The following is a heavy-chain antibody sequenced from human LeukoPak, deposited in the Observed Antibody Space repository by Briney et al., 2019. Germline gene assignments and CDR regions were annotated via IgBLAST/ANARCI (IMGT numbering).Heavy chain of an antibody. D-gene: IGHD3-22*01. J-gene: IGHJ4*02. CDR3: ARDFSYYYDSSGYIGDY. Sequence: GGSLRLSCAASGFTFSSYSMNWVRQAPGNGLEWVSSISSSSSFIYYADSVKGRFTISRDNAKNSLYLQMNSLRAEDTAVYYCARDFSYYYDSSGYIGDYWGQGTLVTVSS. CDR2: ISSSSSFI. V-gene: IGHV3-21*01. CDR1: GFTFSSYS.